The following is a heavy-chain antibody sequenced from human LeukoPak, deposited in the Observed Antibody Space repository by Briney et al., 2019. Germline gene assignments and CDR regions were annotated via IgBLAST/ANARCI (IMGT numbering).Heavy chain of an antibody. CDR3: ARGVAARYYYYYMDV. D-gene: IGHD6-6*01. CDR2: INHSGST. V-gene: IGHV4-34*01. J-gene: IGHJ6*03. Sequence: SETLSLTCAVYGGSFSGYYWSWIRQPPGKGLEWIGEINHSGSTNYNPSLKSRVTISVDTSKNQFSLKLSSVIAADTAVYYCARGVAARYYYYYMDVWGKGTTVTVSS. CDR1: GGSFSGYY.